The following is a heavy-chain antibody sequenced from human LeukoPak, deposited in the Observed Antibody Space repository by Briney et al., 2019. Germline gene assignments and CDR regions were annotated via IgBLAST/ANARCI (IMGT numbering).Heavy chain of an antibody. V-gene: IGHV3-23*01. J-gene: IGHJ3*02. CDR1: GFTFSSYA. Sequence: GGSLKLSCAASGFTFSSYAMSWVRQAPGKGLEWVSAISGSGGSTYYADSVKGRFTISRDNSKNTLYLQMNSLRAEDTAVYYCAASTTMIDDALDMWGQGTMITVSS. CDR3: AASTTMIDDALDM. D-gene: IGHD3-22*01. CDR2: ISGSGGST.